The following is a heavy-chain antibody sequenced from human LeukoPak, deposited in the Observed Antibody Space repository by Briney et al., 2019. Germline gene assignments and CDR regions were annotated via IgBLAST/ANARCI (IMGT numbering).Heavy chain of an antibody. D-gene: IGHD6-13*01. J-gene: IGHJ4*02. CDR1: GFTFSSYA. CDR3: VKVGSMSSSWYSGSTFGY. V-gene: IGHV3-64D*06. Sequence: PGGSLRLSCSASGFTFSSYAMHWVRQAPGKGLEYVSAISSNGGSTYYADSVKGRFTISRDNSKNTLYLQMSSLRAEDTAVYYCVKVGSMSSSWYSGSTFGYWGQGTLVTVSS. CDR2: ISSNGGST.